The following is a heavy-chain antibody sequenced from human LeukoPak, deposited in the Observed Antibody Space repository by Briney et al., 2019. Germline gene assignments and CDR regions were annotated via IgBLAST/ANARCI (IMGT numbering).Heavy chain of an antibody. CDR3: ARERGVAAAGDFDY. V-gene: IGHV4-30-4*07. CDR1: GGSISSGSYS. Sequence: PSQTLSLTCAVSGGSISSGSYSWSWIRQPPGKGLEWIGYFFYTGSTNYNPSLKSRVTISVDKSKNQFSLKLSSVTAADTAVYYCARERGVAAAGDFDYWGQGTLVTVSS. J-gene: IGHJ4*02. D-gene: IGHD6-13*01. CDR2: FFYTGST.